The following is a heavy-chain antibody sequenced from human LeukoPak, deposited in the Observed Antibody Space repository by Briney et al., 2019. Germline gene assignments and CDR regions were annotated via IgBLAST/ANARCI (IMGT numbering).Heavy chain of an antibody. D-gene: IGHD2-2*01. CDR3: ARGGGYQLLSMLSSYNWFDP. CDR1: GGSFSGYY. CDR2: INHSGST. V-gene: IGHV4-34*01. Sequence: SETLSLTCAVYGGSFSGYYWSWIRQPPGKGLEWIGEINHSGSTNYNPSLKSRVTISVDTSKNQFSLKLSSVTAADTAVYYCARGGGYQLLSMLSSYNWFDPWGQGTLVTVSS. J-gene: IGHJ5*02.